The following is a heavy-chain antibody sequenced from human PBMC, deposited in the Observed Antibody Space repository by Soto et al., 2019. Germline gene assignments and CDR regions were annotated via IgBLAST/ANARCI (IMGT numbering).Heavy chain of an antibody. Sequence: QVQLVESGGGVVQPGRSLRLSCAASRFSFSTYAIHWVRQAPGKGLEWVAGISYDGGNEYYADSVKGRFTISRDKSKSTLYLKMNSLGPDDTAVYYCARDRRGSHEIDDALDIWGRGTMVTVSS. CDR3: ARDRRGSHEIDDALDI. CDR1: RFSFSTYA. V-gene: IGHV3-30-3*01. J-gene: IGHJ3*02. CDR2: ISYDGGNE. D-gene: IGHD3-16*01.